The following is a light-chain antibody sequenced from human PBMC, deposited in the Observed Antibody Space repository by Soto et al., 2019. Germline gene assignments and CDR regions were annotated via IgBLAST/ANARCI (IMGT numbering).Light chain of an antibody. CDR2: QDS. V-gene: IGLV3-1*01. CDR3: QAWDSSTFYV. J-gene: IGLJ1*01. Sequence: SYELTQPPSVSVSPGQTASITCSGAKLGDKYACWYQQNPGQSPVLAIYQDSKRPSGIPERFSGSNAGNTATLTISGTQAMDEADYYCQAWDSSTFYVFGTGTKLTVL. CDR1: KLGDKY.